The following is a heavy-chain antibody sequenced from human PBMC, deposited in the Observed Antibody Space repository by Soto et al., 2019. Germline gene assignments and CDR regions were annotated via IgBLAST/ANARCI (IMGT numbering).Heavy chain of an antibody. CDR3: AEDASCEMIAVTLGYGFDI. V-gene: IGHV3-9*03. D-gene: IGHD2-15*01. Sequence: GGSLRLSCAASGFTFDDYAMHWVRQAPGKGLEWVSGISWNSGSKGYADAVKGRFTVSRDNAKNTLYLQLNSLRAEDMAMFYSAEDASCEMIAVTLGYGFDIWGQGTMVTVSS. CDR2: ISWNSGSK. J-gene: IGHJ3*02. CDR1: GFTFDDYA.